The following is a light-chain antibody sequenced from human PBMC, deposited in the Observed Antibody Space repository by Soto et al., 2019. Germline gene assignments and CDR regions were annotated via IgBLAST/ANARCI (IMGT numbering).Light chain of an antibody. CDR1: QTVSNS. CDR2: DAS. J-gene: IGKJ2*01. V-gene: IGKV3-11*01. CDR3: QQRSNLPLYT. Sequence: EIVLTQSPATLSLSPGERATLSCRASQTVSNSLAWDQQKPGQAPRLLMYDASNRATGIPARFSGSGSGTDFTLTIISLQPDDYAVVYCQQRSNLPLYTFLQGTKVDI.